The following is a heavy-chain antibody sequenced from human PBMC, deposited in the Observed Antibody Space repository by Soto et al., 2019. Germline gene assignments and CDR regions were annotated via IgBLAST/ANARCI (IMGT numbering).Heavy chain of an antibody. V-gene: IGHV3-72*01. Sequence: GGSLRLSCAASGFTFSDHYMDWVRQAPGKGLEWVGRTRNKANSYTTEYAASVKGRFTISRDDSKNSLYLQMNSLKTEDTAVYYCATRLRGYLDYWGQGTLVTVSS. CDR3: ATRLRGYLDY. J-gene: IGHJ4*02. CDR2: TRNKANSYTT. D-gene: IGHD4-17*01. CDR1: GFTFSDHY.